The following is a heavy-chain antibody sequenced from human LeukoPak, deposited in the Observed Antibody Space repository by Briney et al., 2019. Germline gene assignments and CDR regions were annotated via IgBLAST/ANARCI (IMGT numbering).Heavy chain of an antibody. CDR2: IWYDGSNK. Sequence: GGSLRLSCAASGFTFGSYGMHWVRQAPGKGLEWVAVIWYDGSNKYYADSVKGRFTISRDNSKNTLYLQMNSLRAEDTAVYYCARGRRGDYYYYYYGMDVWGQGTTVTVSS. D-gene: IGHD3-16*01. CDR1: GFTFGSYG. V-gene: IGHV3-33*01. J-gene: IGHJ6*02. CDR3: ARGRRGDYYYYYYGMDV.